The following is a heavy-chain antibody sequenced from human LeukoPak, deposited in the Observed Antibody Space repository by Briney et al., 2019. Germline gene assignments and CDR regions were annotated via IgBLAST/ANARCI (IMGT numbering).Heavy chain of an antibody. Sequence: SVKVSCKASGGTFSGYAISWVRQAPGQGLEWMGGIIPIFGTANYAQKFQGRVTITADESTSTAYMELSSLRSEDTAVYYCARGVLRFLEWLLYWGQGTLITVSS. J-gene: IGHJ4*02. CDR1: GGTFSGYA. D-gene: IGHD3-3*01. CDR2: IIPIFGTA. V-gene: IGHV1-69*13. CDR3: ARGVLRFLEWLLY.